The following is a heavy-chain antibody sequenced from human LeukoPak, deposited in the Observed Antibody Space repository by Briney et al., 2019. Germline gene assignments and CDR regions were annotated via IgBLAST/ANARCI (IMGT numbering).Heavy chain of an antibody. CDR3: ARDLPQEPDIVVVPAAIEEYYYYYMDV. J-gene: IGHJ6*03. CDR2: TSSSSSYI. CDR1: GFTFSSYS. Sequence: GGSLRLSCAASGFTFSSYSMNWVRPAPGKGLEWVSSTSSSSSYIYYADSVKGRFTISRDNAKNSLYLQMNSLRAEDTAVYYCARDLPQEPDIVVVPAAIEEYYYYYMDVWGKGTTVTVSS. V-gene: IGHV3-21*01. D-gene: IGHD2-2*02.